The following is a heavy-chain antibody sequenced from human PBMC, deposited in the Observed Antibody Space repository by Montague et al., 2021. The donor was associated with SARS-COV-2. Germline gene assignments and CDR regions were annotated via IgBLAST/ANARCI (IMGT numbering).Heavy chain of an antibody. V-gene: IGHV4-4*02. Sequence: SETLSLTCAVSGGSISSSHWWSWVRQPPGEGLEWIGEIYHSGSTNYNPSLKSRVTLTIDKSKNQFSLKLSSVTAADTAVYYCAREFRTYGYGGQYWYFDLWGRGTLVTVSS. CDR2: IYHSGST. CDR3: AREFRTYGYGGQYWYFDL. CDR1: GGSISSSHW. J-gene: IGHJ2*01. D-gene: IGHD3-10*01.